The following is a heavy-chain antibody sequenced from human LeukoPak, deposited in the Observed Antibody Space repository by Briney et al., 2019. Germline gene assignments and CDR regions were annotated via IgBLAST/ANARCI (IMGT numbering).Heavy chain of an antibody. V-gene: IGHV1-2*02. CDR3: ARVSVVAASYYYYYGMDV. CDR1: GYTFTGYY. CDR2: INPNSGGT. Sequence: ASVKVSCKASGYTFTGYYMRWVRQAPGQGLEWMGWINPNSGGTNYAQKFQGRVTMTRDTSISTAYMELSRLRSDDTAVYYCARVSVVAASYYYYYGMDVWGQGTTVTVSS. D-gene: IGHD2-15*01. J-gene: IGHJ6*02.